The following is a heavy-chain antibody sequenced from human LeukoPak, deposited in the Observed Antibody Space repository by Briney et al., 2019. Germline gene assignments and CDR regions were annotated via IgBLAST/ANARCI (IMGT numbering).Heavy chain of an antibody. D-gene: IGHD2-2*01. CDR3: AKDPYCSSTSCAPEGRFDY. Sequence: SGGSLRLSCAASGFTFSSYAMSWVRQAPGKGLEWVSAISGSGGSTYYADSVKGRFTISRDNSKNTLYLQMNSLRAEDTAVYYCAKDPYCSSTSCAPEGRFDYWGQGTLVTVSS. CDR2: ISGSGGST. V-gene: IGHV3-23*01. CDR1: GFTFSSYA. J-gene: IGHJ4*02.